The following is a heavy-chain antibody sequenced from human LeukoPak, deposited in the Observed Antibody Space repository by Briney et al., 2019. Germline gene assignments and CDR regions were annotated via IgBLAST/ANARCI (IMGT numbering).Heavy chain of an antibody. CDR3: ARADYYDSSGYLRQLYYFDY. Sequence: ASVKVSCKASGYTFTSYYMHWVRQAPGQGLEWMGIINPSGGSTSYAQKFQGRVTMTRDMSTSTVYMELSSLRSEDTAVYYCARADYYDSSGYLRQLYYFDYWGQGTLVTVSS. V-gene: IGHV1-46*01. D-gene: IGHD3-22*01. J-gene: IGHJ4*02. CDR1: GYTFTSYY. CDR2: INPSGGST.